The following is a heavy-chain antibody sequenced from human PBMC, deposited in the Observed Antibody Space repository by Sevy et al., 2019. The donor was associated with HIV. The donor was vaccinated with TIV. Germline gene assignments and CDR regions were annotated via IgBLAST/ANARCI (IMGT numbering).Heavy chain of an antibody. V-gene: IGHV4-59*08. Sequence: SETLSLTCTVSGGSTTSLYWNWIRQPPGKGLEWIANIYYNGHINYNPSLTSRVTLSLDTSKNQFSLRLSSVTAADTAMYYCAGENAWGRGYSWGQGTLVTVSS. CDR3: AGENAWGRGYS. J-gene: IGHJ4*02. D-gene: IGHD1-26*01. CDR2: IYYNGHI. CDR1: GGSTTSLY.